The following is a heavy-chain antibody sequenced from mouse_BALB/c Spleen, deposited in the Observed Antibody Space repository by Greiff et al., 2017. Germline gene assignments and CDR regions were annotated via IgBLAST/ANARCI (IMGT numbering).Heavy chain of an antibody. J-gene: IGHJ3*01. V-gene: IGHV1-18*01. Sequence: EVKLMESGPELVKPGASVKISCKTSGYTFTDYTMHWVKQSHGKSLEWIGGINPNNGGTSYNQKFKGKATLTVDKSSSTAYMELRSLTSEDSAVYDCAREGAGGNDVAWFAYWGQGTLVTVSA. D-gene: IGHD2-2*01. CDR1: GYTFTDYT. CDR3: AREGAGGNDVAWFAY. CDR2: INPNNGGT.